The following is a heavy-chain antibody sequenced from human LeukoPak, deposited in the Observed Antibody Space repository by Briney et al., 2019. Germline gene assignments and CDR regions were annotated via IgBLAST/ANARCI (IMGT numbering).Heavy chain of an antibody. D-gene: IGHD3-22*01. V-gene: IGHV3-74*01. J-gene: IGHJ4*02. Sequence: HTGGSLRLSCVASGFTFSTYWMHWVRQAPGKGLVWVSRINSDGSSISYADSVKGRFTISRDNSKNTLYLQMSSLRAEDTAVYYCVKDELVVVITYYFDYWGQGTLVTVSS. CDR3: VKDELVVVITYYFDY. CDR1: GFTFSTYW. CDR2: INSDGSSI.